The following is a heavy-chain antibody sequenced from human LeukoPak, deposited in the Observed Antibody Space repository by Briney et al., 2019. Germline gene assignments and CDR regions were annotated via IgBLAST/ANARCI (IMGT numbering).Heavy chain of an antibody. CDR3: ARDFPLTGDYHFGAFDI. CDR1: GFTFSSYS. D-gene: IGHD4-17*01. CDR2: ISSSSSYI. Sequence: PGGSLRLSCAASGFTFSSYSMNWVRQAPGKGLEWVSSISSSSSYIYYADSVKGRFTISRDNAKNSLYLQMNSLRAEDTAVYYCARDFPLTGDYHFGAFDIWGQGTMVTVSS. V-gene: IGHV3-21*01. J-gene: IGHJ3*02.